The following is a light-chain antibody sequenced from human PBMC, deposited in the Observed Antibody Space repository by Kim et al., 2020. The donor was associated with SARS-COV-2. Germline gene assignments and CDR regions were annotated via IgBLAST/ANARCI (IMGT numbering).Light chain of an antibody. CDR2: EAS. CDR1: ESVNTF. J-gene: IGKJ2*01. CDR3: PQYNKWPNT. Sequence: DIVMTQSPATLSASPGESATLSCRASESVNTFLAWYQHKPGQAPRLLIYEASTRATGIPARFSGSGSGTEFTLTISSLQSEDFAIYCCPQYNKWPNTFGQGTKLEI. V-gene: IGKV3-15*01.